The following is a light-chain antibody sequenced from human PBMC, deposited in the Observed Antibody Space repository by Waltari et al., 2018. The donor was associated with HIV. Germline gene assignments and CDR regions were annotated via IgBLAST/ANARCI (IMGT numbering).Light chain of an antibody. Sequence: SYELTQPPSVSVSPGQTARIHCSGDNLGDKNACWYQQTPGQSPVLVIYQDNKRPSVIPERFSGSNSGNTATLTISETQAMDEADYYCQAWDSSTVVFGTGTKVTV. CDR2: QDN. CDR1: NLGDKN. CDR3: QAWDSSTVV. V-gene: IGLV3-1*01. J-gene: IGLJ1*01.